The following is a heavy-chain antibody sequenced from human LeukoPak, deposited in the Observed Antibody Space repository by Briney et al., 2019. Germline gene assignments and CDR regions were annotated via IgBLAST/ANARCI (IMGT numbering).Heavy chain of an antibody. J-gene: IGHJ4*02. Sequence: GGSLRLSCAASGFTLSDYGIHWVRQAPGKGLEWVAVIYSDGTNKYFVDSVKGRFAISRDNSKTTVFLQMNGLRAEDTAVFYCARDLKSGYMDSWGQGTLVTVSS. D-gene: IGHD3-3*01. CDR1: GFTLSDYG. CDR3: ARDLKSGYMDS. V-gene: IGHV3-33*01. CDR2: IYSDGTNK.